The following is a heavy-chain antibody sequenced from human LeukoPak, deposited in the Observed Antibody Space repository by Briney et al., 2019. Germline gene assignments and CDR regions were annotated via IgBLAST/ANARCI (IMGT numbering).Heavy chain of an antibody. CDR3: ARDGSNYRYFDY. J-gene: IGHJ4*02. CDR2: IYSGGST. CDR1: GFTVSSNY. D-gene: IGHD4-11*01. Sequence: GGSLRLSCAASGFTVSSNYMSWVRQAPGKGLEWVSVIYSGGSTYYADSVKGRFTISRDNSKNTLYLQMNSLRAEDTAVYYCARDGSNYRYFDYWGQGTLVTVSS. V-gene: IGHV3-53*01.